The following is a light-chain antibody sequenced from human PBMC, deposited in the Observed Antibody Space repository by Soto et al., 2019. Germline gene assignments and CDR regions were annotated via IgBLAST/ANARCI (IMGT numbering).Light chain of an antibody. CDR1: QSISNW. CDR2: KAS. CDR3: QQYNTSPYT. Sequence: DLQMTQSPSTLSASVGDRVTITCRASQSISNWLAWYQQKPGKAPNLLIYKASTLQSGVPSRFSGSGSGTEFTLTISSLQPDDFATYYCQQYNTSPYTFGQGTKLEIK. V-gene: IGKV1-5*03. J-gene: IGKJ2*01.